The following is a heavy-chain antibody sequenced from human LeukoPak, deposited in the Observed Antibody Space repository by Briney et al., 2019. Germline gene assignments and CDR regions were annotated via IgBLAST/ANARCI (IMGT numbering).Heavy chain of an antibody. CDR3: ATDDVTTGTKTALGY. CDR2: IVVGSGNT. V-gene: IGHV1-58*01. J-gene: IGHJ4*02. CDR1: GFTFTSSA. D-gene: IGHD1-1*01. Sequence: SVKVSCKASGFTFTSSAVQWVRQARGQGLEWIGWIVVGSGNTNYAQKFQERVTLNRDMSTSTAYMELSSLRSEDTAVYYCATDDVTTGTKTALGYWGQGTLVTVSS.